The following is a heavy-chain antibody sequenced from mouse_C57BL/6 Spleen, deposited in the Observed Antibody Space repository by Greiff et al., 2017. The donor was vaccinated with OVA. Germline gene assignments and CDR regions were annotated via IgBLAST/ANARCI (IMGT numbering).Heavy chain of an antibody. CDR1: GYSITSGYD. Sequence: EVQLVESGPGMVKPSQSLSLTCTVTGYSITSGYDWHWIRHFPGNKLEWMGYISYSGSTNYNPSLKSRISITHDTSKNHFFLKLNSVTTEDTATYYCARETMRGFDYWGQGTTLTVSS. CDR3: ARETMRGFDY. CDR2: ISYSGST. D-gene: IGHD2-4*01. J-gene: IGHJ2*01. V-gene: IGHV3-1*01.